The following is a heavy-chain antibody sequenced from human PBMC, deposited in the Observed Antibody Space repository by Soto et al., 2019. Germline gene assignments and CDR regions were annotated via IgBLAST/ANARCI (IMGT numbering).Heavy chain of an antibody. CDR2: ISTNNDAI. J-gene: IGHJ4*02. V-gene: IGHV3-48*01. CDR3: ASVLGARRSGSYPSY. CDR1: GFSISDCS. D-gene: IGHD3-10*01. Sequence: EVQLVESGGGLVQPGGSLRLSCAASGFSISDCSMNWVRRAPGKGLEWISYISTNNDAIYYADSVKGRFTISRDNAKKSLYLQMNSLRAEDTALYYCASVLGARRSGSYPSYWGQGTLVTVSS.